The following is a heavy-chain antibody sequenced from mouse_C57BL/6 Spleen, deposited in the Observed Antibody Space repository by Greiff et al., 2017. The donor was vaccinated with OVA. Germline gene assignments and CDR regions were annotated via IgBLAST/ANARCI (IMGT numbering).Heavy chain of an antibody. J-gene: IGHJ4*01. CDR3: AIIDGYSLDYYAMDY. V-gene: IGHV1-74*01. CDR2: IHPSDSDT. Sequence: QVQLQQPGAELVKPGASVKVSCKASGYTFTSYWMHWVKQRPGQGLEWIGRIHPSDSDTNYNQKFKGKATLTVDKYSSKAYMQLSSLTSEDSAVYYCAIIDGYSLDYYAMDYWGQGTSVTVSS. D-gene: IGHD2-3*01. CDR1: GYTFTSYW.